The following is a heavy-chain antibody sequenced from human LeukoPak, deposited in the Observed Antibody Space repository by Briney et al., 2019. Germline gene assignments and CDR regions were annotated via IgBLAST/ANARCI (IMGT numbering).Heavy chain of an antibody. Sequence: GGSLRLSCAASGFTFSNYWMNWVRQAPGKGLEWVANIQEDGSEKYYVDSVKGRFTISRDNAKNSLYLQMNSLRAEDTAVYYCARDGGGDLGWGQGTLVTVSS. D-gene: IGHD2-21*02. CDR3: ARDGGGDLG. CDR1: GFTFSNYW. J-gene: IGHJ4*02. CDR2: IQEDGSEK. V-gene: IGHV3-7*01.